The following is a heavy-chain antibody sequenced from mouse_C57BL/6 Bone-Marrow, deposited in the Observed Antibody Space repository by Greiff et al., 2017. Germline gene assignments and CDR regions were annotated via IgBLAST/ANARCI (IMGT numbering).Heavy chain of an antibody. V-gene: IGHV5-4*03. D-gene: IGHD1-1*01. CDR3: ARITTVVAPLYWYCDV. CDR1: GFTFSSYA. CDR2: ISDGGSYT. Sequence: EVKLVESGGGLVKPGGSLKLSCAASGFTFSSYAMSWVRQTPEKRLEWVATISDGGSYTYYPDNVKGRFTISRDNAKNNLYLQMSHLKSEDTAMYYCARITTVVAPLYWYCDVWGTGTTVTVSS. J-gene: IGHJ1*03.